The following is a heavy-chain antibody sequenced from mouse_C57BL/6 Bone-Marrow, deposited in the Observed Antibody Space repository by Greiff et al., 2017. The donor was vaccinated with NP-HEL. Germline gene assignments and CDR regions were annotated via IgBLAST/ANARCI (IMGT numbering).Heavy chain of an antibody. Sequence: QVQLKESGAELVRPGTSVKMSCKASGYTFTNYWIGWAKQRPGHGLEWIGDIYPGGGYTNYNEKFKGKATLTADKSSSTAYMQFSSLTSEDSAIYYCARRITTVVGFDYWGQGTTLTVSS. CDR3: ARRITTVVGFDY. CDR1: GYTFTNYW. D-gene: IGHD1-1*01. CDR2: IYPGGGYT. V-gene: IGHV1-63*01. J-gene: IGHJ2*01.